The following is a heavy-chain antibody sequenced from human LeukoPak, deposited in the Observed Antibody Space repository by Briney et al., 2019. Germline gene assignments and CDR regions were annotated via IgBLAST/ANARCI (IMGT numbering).Heavy chain of an antibody. CDR3: ARGAYCSGGSCYVGYNWFDP. J-gene: IGHJ5*02. CDR1: GFTFSSYD. Sequence: GGSLRLSCAASGFTFSSYDMHWVRQATGKGLEWVSAIGTAGDTYYPGSVKGRFTISRENAKNSLHLQMNSLRAGDTAVYYCARGAYCSGGSCYVGYNWFDPWGQGTLVTVSS. CDR2: IGTAGDT. V-gene: IGHV3-13*01. D-gene: IGHD2-15*01.